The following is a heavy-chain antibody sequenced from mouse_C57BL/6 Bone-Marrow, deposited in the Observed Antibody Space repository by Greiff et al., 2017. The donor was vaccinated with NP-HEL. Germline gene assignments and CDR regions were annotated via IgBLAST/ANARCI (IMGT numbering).Heavy chain of an antibody. J-gene: IGHJ1*03. Sequence: VQLQQSGPVLVKPGASVKMSCKASGYTFTDYYMNWVKQSHGKSLEWIGVINPYNGGTSYNQKFKGKATLTVDKSSSTAYMELNSLTSEDSAVYYCARDYYGNLWYFDVWGTGTTVTVSS. D-gene: IGHD2-1*01. CDR2: INPYNGGT. V-gene: IGHV1-19*01. CDR3: ARDYYGNLWYFDV. CDR1: GYTFTDYY.